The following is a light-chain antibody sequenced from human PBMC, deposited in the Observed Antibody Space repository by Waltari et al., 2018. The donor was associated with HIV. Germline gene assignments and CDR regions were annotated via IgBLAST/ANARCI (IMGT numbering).Light chain of an antibody. V-gene: IGKV1-9*01. CDR2: SAS. Sequence: DIQLKQSPSFMSASVGDRVTITCRASQAITRYLAWYQQKLGKAPKLLIYSASTLERGVPSRFSGGGSETEFSLTISSLQPEDSATYYCQQLHTYPFTFGQGTKLEIK. CDR1: QAITRY. J-gene: IGKJ2*01. CDR3: QQLHTYPFT.